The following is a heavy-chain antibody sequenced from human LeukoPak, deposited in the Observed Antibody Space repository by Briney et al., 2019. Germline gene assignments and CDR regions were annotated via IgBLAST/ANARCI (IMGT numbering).Heavy chain of an antibody. V-gene: IGHV4-4*07. CDR1: GGSISNYY. CDR2: IDTSWST. D-gene: IGHD3-10*01. J-gene: IGHJ3*02. CDR3: ARVCGSATNYRLCGFDI. Sequence: SETLSLTGTVSGGSISNYYWNWIRQPAGKGLEWIGRIDTSWSTNYNPSLKSRVTMSVDTSKNQFSLKVTSVTAADTAVYYCARVCGSATNYRLCGFDIWGQGTVVTVSS.